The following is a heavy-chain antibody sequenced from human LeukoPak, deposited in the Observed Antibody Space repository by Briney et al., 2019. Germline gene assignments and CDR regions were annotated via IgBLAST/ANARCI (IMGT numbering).Heavy chain of an antibody. J-gene: IGHJ2*01. Sequence: PSETLSLTCTVSGGSISSYYWSWIRQPPGKGLEWIGYIYYSGSTNYNPSLKSRVTISVDTSKNQFSLKLSSVTAADTAVYYCARALGTRSGYFDLWGRGTLVTVSS. V-gene: IGHV4-59*08. CDR2: IYYSGST. CDR1: GGSISSYY. D-gene: IGHD3-10*01. CDR3: ARALGTRSGYFDL.